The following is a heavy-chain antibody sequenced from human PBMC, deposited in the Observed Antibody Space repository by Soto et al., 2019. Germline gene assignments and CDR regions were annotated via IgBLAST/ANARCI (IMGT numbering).Heavy chain of an antibody. CDR1: GFTFSSYG. CDR2: ISYDGSNK. J-gene: IGHJ6*02. CDR3: AKGYYYDSSGYYDPYYYYGMDV. D-gene: IGHD3-22*01. Sequence: GGSLRLSCAASGFTFSSYGMHWVRQAPGKGLEWVAVISYDGSNKYYADSVKGRFTISRDNSKNTLYLQMNSLRAEDTAVYYCAKGYYYDSSGYYDPYYYYGMDVWGQGTTVTVSS. V-gene: IGHV3-30*18.